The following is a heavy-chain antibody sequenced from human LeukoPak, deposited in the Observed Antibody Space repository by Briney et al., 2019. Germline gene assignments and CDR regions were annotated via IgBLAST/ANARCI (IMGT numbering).Heavy chain of an antibody. CDR1: GYTFTGYY. Sequence: GASVKVSCKASGYTFTGYYMHWVRQAPGQGLEWMGWINPNSGGTNYAQKFQGRVTMTRDTSISTAYMELSRLRSDDTAAYYCARVVSVVVPAAIPYDYWGQGTLVTVSS. CDR3: ARVVSVVVPAAIPYDY. D-gene: IGHD2-2*03. V-gene: IGHV1-2*02. J-gene: IGHJ4*02. CDR2: INPNSGGT.